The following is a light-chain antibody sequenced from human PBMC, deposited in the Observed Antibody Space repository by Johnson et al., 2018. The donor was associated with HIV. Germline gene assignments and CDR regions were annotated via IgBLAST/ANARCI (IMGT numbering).Light chain of an antibody. CDR2: DNT. CDR3: GTWDSSLSAYV. Sequence: QSVLTQPPSVSAAPGQKVTISCSGSSSNIGNNYVSWYQQLPGTAPKLLIYDNTKRPSGIPDRFSGSKSGTSATLDITGLQTGDEADYYCGTWDSSLSAYVFGTGTKVTVL. V-gene: IGLV1-51*01. J-gene: IGLJ1*01. CDR1: SSNIGNNY.